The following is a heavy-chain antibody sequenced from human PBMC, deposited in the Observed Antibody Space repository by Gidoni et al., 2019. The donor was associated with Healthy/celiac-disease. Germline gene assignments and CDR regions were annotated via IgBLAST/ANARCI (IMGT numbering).Heavy chain of an antibody. D-gene: IGHD3-3*01. CDR3: ARAIFGVVNFPNWFDP. CDR2: IYYSGST. Sequence: QVQLQESGPGLAKPSQNLFLTCTVSGGSIRSRGYYWSWIRQHPGKGLEWIGYIYYSGSTYYNPSLKSRVTISVDTSKNQFSLKLSSVTAADTAVYYCARAIFGVVNFPNWFDPWGQGTLVTVSS. CDR1: GGSIRSRGYY. V-gene: IGHV4-31*03. J-gene: IGHJ5*02.